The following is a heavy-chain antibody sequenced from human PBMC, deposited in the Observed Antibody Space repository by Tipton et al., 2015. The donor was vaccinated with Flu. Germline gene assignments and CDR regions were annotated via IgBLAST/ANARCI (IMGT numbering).Heavy chain of an antibody. Sequence: TLSLTCTVSGGSMSSFYWSWIRQPAGKGLEWVGRIYASGSTNYNPSLKSRLTMSVDTSKNQFSLKLSSVTAADTAVYYCARGSGSGTYVIFYFWGQGTLVTVSS. CDR3: ARGSGSGTYVIFYF. CDR2: IYASGST. D-gene: IGHD3-10*01. CDR1: GGSMSSFY. J-gene: IGHJ4*02. V-gene: IGHV4-4*07.